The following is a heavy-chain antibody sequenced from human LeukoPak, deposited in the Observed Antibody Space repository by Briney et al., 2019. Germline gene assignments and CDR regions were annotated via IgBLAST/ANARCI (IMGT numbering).Heavy chain of an antibody. CDR2: ISGSGANT. CDR1: GFTYSNYA. J-gene: IGHJ4*02. CDR3: AKYSDSTGAHYFDY. D-gene: IGHD2/OR15-2a*01. V-gene: IGHV3-23*01. Sequence: GGSLRLSCAASGFTYSNYAMTWVRQAPGKGLEWVSTISGSGANTYYADSVKGRFTISRDNSKNTLSLQMNSLRVEDTALYYCAKYSDSTGAHYFDYWGQGTLVTVSS.